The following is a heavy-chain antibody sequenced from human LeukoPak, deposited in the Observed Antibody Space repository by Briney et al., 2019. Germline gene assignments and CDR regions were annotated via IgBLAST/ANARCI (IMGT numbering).Heavy chain of an antibody. CDR3: AIRKLGNDY. Sequence: SETLSLTCTVSGGSISSSSYYWGWIRQPPGKGLEWIGSIYYSGSTYYNPSLKSRVTISADTSKNQFSLKLYSVTAADTAVYYCAIRKLGNDYWGQGTLVTVSS. V-gene: IGHV4-39*07. J-gene: IGHJ4*02. D-gene: IGHD7-27*01. CDR1: GGSISSSSYY. CDR2: IYYSGST.